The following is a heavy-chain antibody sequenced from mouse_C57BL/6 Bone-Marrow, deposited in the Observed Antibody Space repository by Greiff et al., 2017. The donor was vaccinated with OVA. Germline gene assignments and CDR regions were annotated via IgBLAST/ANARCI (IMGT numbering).Heavy chain of an antibody. Sequence: VQLKESGAELAKPGASVKLSCKASGYTFTSYWMHWVKQRPGQGLEWIGYINPSSGYTKYNQKFKDKATLTADKSSSTAYMQLSSLTYEDSAVYYCARRITTVVADVWGTGTTVTVSS. CDR3: ARRITTVVADV. D-gene: IGHD1-1*01. V-gene: IGHV1-7*01. CDR2: INPSSGYT. CDR1: GYTFTSYW. J-gene: IGHJ1*03.